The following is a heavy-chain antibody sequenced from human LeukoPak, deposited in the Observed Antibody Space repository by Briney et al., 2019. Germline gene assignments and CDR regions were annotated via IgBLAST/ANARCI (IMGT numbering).Heavy chain of an antibody. CDR3: ARGIPDIVVVVADWFDP. Sequence: SETLSLTCAVYGGSFSGYYWNWIRQPPGKGLEWIGEINHSGSTNYNPSLKGRVTISVDTSKNQFSLKLSSVTAADTAVYYCARGIPDIVVVVADWFDPWGQGTLVTVSS. V-gene: IGHV4-34*01. CDR2: INHSGST. CDR1: GGSFSGYY. J-gene: IGHJ5*02. D-gene: IGHD2-15*01.